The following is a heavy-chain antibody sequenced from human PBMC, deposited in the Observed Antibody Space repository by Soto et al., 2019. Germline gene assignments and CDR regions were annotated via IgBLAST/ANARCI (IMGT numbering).Heavy chain of an antibody. D-gene: IGHD2-21*02. CDR3: ARSIVVVTALDY. CDR1: GYTFTSYA. CDR2: INAGNGNT. Sequence: QVQLVQSGAEEKKPGASVKVSCKASGYTFTSYAMHWVRQAPGQRLEWMGWINAGNGNTKYSRKFQGRVTITRDTSASTAYMGLSSLRSEDTAVYYCARSIVVVTALDYWGQGTLVTVSS. V-gene: IGHV1-3*05. J-gene: IGHJ4*02.